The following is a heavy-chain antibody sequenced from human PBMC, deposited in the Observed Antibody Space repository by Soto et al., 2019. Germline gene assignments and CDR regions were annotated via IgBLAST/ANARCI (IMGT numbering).Heavy chain of an antibody. CDR1: GGSISSYY. CDR3: ARGYSSSWAIGWFDP. J-gene: IGHJ5*02. Sequence: SETLSLTCTVSGGSISSYYWSWIRQPPGKGLEWIGYIYSSGSTNYNPSLKSRVTISVETSKNQFSLKRSSVTAADTAVYYCARGYSSSWAIGWFDPWGQGTLVTVSS. D-gene: IGHD6-13*01. V-gene: IGHV4-59*01. CDR2: IYSSGST.